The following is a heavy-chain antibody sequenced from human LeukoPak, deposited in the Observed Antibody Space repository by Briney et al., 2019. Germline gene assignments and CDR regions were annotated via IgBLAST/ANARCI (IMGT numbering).Heavy chain of an antibody. CDR1: GGTFTSYG. J-gene: IGHJ4*02. CDR2: IIPLVGMA. V-gene: IGHV1-69*04. D-gene: IGHD2-15*01. Sequence: ASVKVSCKASGGTFTSYGISWVRQAPGQGLEWMGRIIPLVGMANYAQKFQGRVTITTDKSTVTAYMQMSSLRSEDTAVYYCARDSAVVTADHSGQGTLVTVSS. CDR3: ARDSAVVTADH.